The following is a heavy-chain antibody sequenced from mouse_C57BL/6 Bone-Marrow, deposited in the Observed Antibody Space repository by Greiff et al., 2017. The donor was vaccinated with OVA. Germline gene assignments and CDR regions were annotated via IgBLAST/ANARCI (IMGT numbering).Heavy chain of an antibody. CDR1: GYTFTSYW. CDR3: ARSVIYYDYDLDY. D-gene: IGHD2-4*01. J-gene: IGHJ2*01. CDR2: IDPGNSDT. Sequence: VQLKESGTVLARPGASVKMSCKTSGYTFTSYWMHWVKQRPGQGLEWIGAIDPGNSDTSYNQKFKGKAKLTAGTSASTAYMQLSSLTTEDSAVYSCARSVIYYDYDLDYWGQGTTLTVTS. V-gene: IGHV1-5*01.